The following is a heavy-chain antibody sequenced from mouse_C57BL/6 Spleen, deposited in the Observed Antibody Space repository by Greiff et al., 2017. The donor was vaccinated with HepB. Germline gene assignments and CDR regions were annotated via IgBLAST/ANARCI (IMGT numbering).Heavy chain of an antibody. CDR1: GYTFTSYW. CDR3: TPYYSNYGGAD. J-gene: IGHJ3*01. Sequence: VQLQQSGTVLARPGASVKMSCKTSGYTFTSYWMHWVKQRPGQGLEWIGAIYPGNSDTSYNQKFKGKAKLTAGTSASTAYMELSSLTNEDSAVYYCTPYYSNYGGADWGQGTLVTVSA. CDR2: IYPGNSDT. D-gene: IGHD2-5*01. V-gene: IGHV1-5*01.